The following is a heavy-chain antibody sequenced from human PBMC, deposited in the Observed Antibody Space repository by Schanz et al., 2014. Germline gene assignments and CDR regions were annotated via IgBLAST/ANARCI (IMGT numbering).Heavy chain of an antibody. CDR1: GFTFSSYG. V-gene: IGHV3-30*19. CDR3: ARDHPHRGVTGYYNDV. D-gene: IGHD3-9*01. J-gene: IGHJ6*02. Sequence: LVESGGGVVQPGRSLRLSCAASGFTFSSYGMHWVRQVPGKGLEWVAAISYDGSNRYYADSVKGRFTISRDNAKNSLYLQMNSLRDEDTAVYYCARDHPHRGVTGYYNDVWGQGTSVTVSS. CDR2: ISYDGSNR.